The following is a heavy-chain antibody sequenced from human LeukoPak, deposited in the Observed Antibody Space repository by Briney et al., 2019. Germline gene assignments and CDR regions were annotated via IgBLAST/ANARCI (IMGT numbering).Heavy chain of an antibody. V-gene: IGHV4-30-2*01. CDR2: IYHSGST. CDR1: GGSISSGGYS. Sequence: SETLSLTCAVSGGSISSGGYSWSWIRQPPGKGLEWIGYIYHSGSTYYNPSLKSRVTISVDRSKNQFSLQLNSVTPEDTAVYYCARGTGWPQFDYWGQGTLVTVSS. CDR3: ARGTGWPQFDY. J-gene: IGHJ4*02. D-gene: IGHD6-19*01.